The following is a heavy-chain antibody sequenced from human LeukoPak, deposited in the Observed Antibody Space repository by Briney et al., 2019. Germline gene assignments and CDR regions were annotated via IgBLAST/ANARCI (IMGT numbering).Heavy chain of an antibody. CDR1: GFTFDDYG. CDR3: ARHSGGDGYNYNGMDV. D-gene: IGHD6-19*01. J-gene: IGHJ6*02. CDR2: INWNGGST. V-gene: IGHV3-20*04. Sequence: PGGSLRLSCAASGFTFDDYGMSWVRQAPGKGLEWVSGINWNGGSTGYADSVKGRFTISRDNAKNSVHLQMNSLRVEDTAIYYCARHSGGDGYNYNGMDVWGQGTMVTVSS.